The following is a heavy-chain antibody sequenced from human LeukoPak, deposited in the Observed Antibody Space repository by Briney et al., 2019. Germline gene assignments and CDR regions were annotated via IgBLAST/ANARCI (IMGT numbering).Heavy chain of an antibody. J-gene: IGHJ4*02. CDR1: GGSISSSSYY. Sequence: SETLSLTCTVSGGSISSSSYYWGWIRQPPGKGLEWIGSIYYSGSTYYNPSLKSRVTISVDTSKNLFSLKLSSVTAADTAVYYCAREFSLVGVPYYFDYWGQGTLVTVSS. CDR2: IYYSGST. D-gene: IGHD1-26*01. CDR3: AREFSLVGVPYYFDY. V-gene: IGHV4-39*07.